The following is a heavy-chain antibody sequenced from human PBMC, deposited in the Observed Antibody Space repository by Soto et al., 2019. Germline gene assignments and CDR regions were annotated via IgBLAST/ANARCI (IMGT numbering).Heavy chain of an antibody. CDR2: IYYSGST. Sequence: PSETLSLTCTVSDGSISSGDYYWSWIRQPPGKGLEWIGYIYYSGSTYYNPSLKSRVTISVDTSKNQFSLKLSSVTAADTAVYYCARADYVWGSYRYTGPWFDPWGQGTLVTVSS. CDR1: DGSISSGDYY. V-gene: IGHV4-30-4*01. J-gene: IGHJ5*02. CDR3: ARADYVWGSYRYTGPWFDP. D-gene: IGHD3-16*02.